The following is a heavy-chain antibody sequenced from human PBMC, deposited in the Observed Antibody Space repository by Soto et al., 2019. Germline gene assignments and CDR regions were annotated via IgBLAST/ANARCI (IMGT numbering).Heavy chain of an antibody. Sequence: GESLKISCKGSGYSFTSYWIGWVRQMPGKGLEWMGIIYPGDSDTRYSPSFQGQVTISADKSISTAYLQWSSLKASDTAMYYCARSSYGNYYCYGMDVWGQGTTVTVSS. CDR1: GYSFTSYW. CDR3: ARSSYGNYYCYGMDV. D-gene: IGHD5-18*01. V-gene: IGHV5-51*01. J-gene: IGHJ6*02. CDR2: IYPGDSDT.